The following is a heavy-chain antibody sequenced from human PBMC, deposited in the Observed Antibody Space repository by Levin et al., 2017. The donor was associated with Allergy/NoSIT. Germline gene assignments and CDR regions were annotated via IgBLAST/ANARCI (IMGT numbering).Heavy chain of an antibody. V-gene: IGHV4-31*03. CDR2: IYYSGDT. Sequence: SETLSLTCTVSGGSISSGGYYWSWIRQHPGKGLEWIGYIYYSGDTYYNPSLKSRVTISVDTSKNQFSLKLSSVAAADTAVYYCARGGGRGGYNGYDYVNWGQGTLVTVSS. J-gene: IGHJ4*02. D-gene: IGHD5-12*01. CDR3: ARGGGRGGYNGYDYVN. CDR1: GGSISSGGYY.